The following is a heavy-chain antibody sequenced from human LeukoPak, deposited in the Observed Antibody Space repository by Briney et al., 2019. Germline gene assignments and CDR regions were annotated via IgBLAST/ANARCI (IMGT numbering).Heavy chain of an antibody. V-gene: IGHV1-24*01. CDR2: FDPEDGET. CDR3: ATVRGNYDALDI. Sequence: ASVKVSCKVSGYTLTELSMHWMRQAPGKGLEWMGGFDPEDGETIYAQKFQGRVTMTEDTSTDTAYMELSSLRSEDTAVYYCATVRGNYDALDIWGQGTMVTVSS. J-gene: IGHJ3*02. CDR1: GYTLTELS. D-gene: IGHD1-26*01.